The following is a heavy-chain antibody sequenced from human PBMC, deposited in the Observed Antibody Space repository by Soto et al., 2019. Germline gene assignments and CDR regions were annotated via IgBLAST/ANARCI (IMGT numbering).Heavy chain of an antibody. Sequence: GASVKVSCKASGFIFTSSSVQWARQARGQRLEWIGWITVGTGNTNYAQKFQERVTITRDVSTSTAYMELSNLRSEDTAIYYCAAGDSSGYYGGWGQGTQVTVSS. D-gene: IGHD3-22*01. V-gene: IGHV1-58*01. CDR2: ITVGTGNT. J-gene: IGHJ4*02. CDR1: GFIFTSSS. CDR3: AAGDSSGYYGG.